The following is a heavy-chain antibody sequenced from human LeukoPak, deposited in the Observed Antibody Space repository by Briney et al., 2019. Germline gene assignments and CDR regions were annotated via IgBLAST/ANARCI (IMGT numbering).Heavy chain of an antibody. CDR1: GGSISSYY. CDR3: ARRGYSSGWYEGYFDY. CDR2: IHYSGGT. V-gene: IGHV4-59*08. Sequence: SETLSLTCTVSGGSISSYYWTWIRQAPGKGLEWIGHIHYSGGTNYNPSLKSRVTIEVDTSKDQFSLKLSSVTAADTAVYHCARRGYSSGWYEGYFDYWGQGTLVTVSS. D-gene: IGHD6-19*01. J-gene: IGHJ4*02.